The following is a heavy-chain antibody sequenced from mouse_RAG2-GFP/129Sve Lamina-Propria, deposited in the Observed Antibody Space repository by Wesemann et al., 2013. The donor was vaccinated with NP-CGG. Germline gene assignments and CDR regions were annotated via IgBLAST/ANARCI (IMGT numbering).Heavy chain of an antibody. J-gene: IGHJ2*01. CDR3: TNYSNYLLDY. Sequence: QRELQQSGAELVRPGSSVKLSCKDSYFAFMASAMHWVKQRPGHGLEWIGAIDPETGGTAYNQKFKGKAILTADKSSSTAYMELRSLTSEDSAVYYCTNYSNYLLDYWGQGTTLTVSS. D-gene: IGHD2-5*01. V-gene: IGHV1-49*01. CDR2: IDPETGGT. CDR1: YFAFMASA.